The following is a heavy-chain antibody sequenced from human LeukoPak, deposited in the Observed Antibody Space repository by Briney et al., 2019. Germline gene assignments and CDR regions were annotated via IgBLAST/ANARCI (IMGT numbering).Heavy chain of an antibody. D-gene: IGHD3-10*01. CDR1: GFTFSSYS. CDR2: ISSSSSYI. V-gene: IGHV3-21*01. J-gene: IGHJ4*02. CDR3: ARRILWFGGKEFDY. Sequence: GGSLRLSCAASGFTFSSYSVNWVRQAPGKGLEWVSSISSSSSYIYYADSVKGRFTISRDNAKNSLYLQMNSLRAEDTAVYYCARRILWFGGKEFDYWGQGTLVTVSS.